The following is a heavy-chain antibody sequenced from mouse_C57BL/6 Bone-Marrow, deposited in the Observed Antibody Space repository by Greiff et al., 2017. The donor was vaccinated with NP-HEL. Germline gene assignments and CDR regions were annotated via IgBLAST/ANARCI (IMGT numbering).Heavy chain of an antibody. J-gene: IGHJ1*03. D-gene: IGHD1-1*01. Sequence: VHVKQSGPELVKPGASVKISCKASGYSFTDYNMNWVKQSNGKSLEWIGVINPNYGTTSYNQKFKGKATLTVDQSSSTAYMQLNSLTSEDSAVYYCARSHYYGSSYGYWYFDVWGTGTTVTVSS. CDR2: INPNYGTT. CDR3: ARSHYYGSSYGYWYFDV. CDR1: GYSFTDYN. V-gene: IGHV1-39*01.